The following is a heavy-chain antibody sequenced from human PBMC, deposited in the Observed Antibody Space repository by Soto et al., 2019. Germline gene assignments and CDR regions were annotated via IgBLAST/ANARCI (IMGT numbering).Heavy chain of an antibody. CDR3: ARLPGSGSYFDY. V-gene: IGHV4-59*12. Sequence: SETLSLTCTVSGASIGSSYWTWIRQPPGKGLEWIGEIFYSGRTNYNPSLKSRVTISVDTSKNQISLKLSSVSAADTAVYHCARLPGSGSYFDYWGQGTLVTVSS. CDR1: GASIGSSY. CDR2: IFYSGRT. J-gene: IGHJ4*02. D-gene: IGHD1-26*01.